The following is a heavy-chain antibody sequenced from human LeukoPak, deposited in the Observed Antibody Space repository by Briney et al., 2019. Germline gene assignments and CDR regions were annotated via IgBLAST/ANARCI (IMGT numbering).Heavy chain of an antibody. CDR2: IYTSGST. Sequence: SETLSLTCTVSGGSISSGSYYWSWIRQPAGKGLEWIGRIYTSGSTYYNPSLKSRVTISVDKSKNQFSLRLSSVTAADTAVYYCARYSPVNSGWYGSVFDIWGQETVVTVSS. V-gene: IGHV4-61*02. J-gene: IGHJ3*02. CDR3: ARYSPVNSGWYGSVFDI. D-gene: IGHD6-19*01. CDR1: GGSISSGSYY.